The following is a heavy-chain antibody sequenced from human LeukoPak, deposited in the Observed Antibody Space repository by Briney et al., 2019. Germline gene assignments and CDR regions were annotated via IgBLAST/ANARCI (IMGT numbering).Heavy chain of an antibody. CDR1: GYTFTSYD. D-gene: IGHD2-2*02. V-gene: IGHV1-8*01. Sequence: ASVKVSCKASGYTFTSYDINWVRQATGQGLEWMGWMNPNSGNTGYAQKFQGRVTMTRNTSISTAYMELSSLRSEDTAAYYCARVIVVVPAAIILDPWGQGTLVTVSS. CDR2: MNPNSGNT. CDR3: ARVIVVVPAAIILDP. J-gene: IGHJ5*02.